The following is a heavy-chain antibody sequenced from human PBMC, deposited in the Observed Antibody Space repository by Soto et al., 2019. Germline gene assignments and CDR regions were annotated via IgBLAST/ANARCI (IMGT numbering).Heavy chain of an antibody. CDR2: IYYSGST. D-gene: IGHD6-25*01. CDR1: GGSISSDY. Sequence: SETLSLTCTVSGGSISSDYWSWIRQPPGKGLEWIGCIYYSGSTNYNPSLKSRVTISVDTSKNQFSLKLSSVTAADTAVYYCARGTATTDDWFDPWGQATLVTVSS. J-gene: IGHJ5*02. V-gene: IGHV4-59*01. CDR3: ARGTATTDDWFDP.